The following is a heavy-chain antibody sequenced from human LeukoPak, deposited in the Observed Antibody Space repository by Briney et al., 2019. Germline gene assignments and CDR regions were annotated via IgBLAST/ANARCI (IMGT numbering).Heavy chain of an antibody. V-gene: IGHV3-53*01. CDR1: GFTVSSNY. J-gene: IGHJ4*02. D-gene: IGHD2-21*02. Sequence: GGSLRLSCAASGFTVSSNYMSWVRQAPGKGLKWVSVIYSGGSTYYADSVKGRFTISRDNSKNTLYLQMNSLRAEDTAVYYCARENPATARLFDYWGQGTLVTVSS. CDR3: ARENPATARLFDY. CDR2: IYSGGST.